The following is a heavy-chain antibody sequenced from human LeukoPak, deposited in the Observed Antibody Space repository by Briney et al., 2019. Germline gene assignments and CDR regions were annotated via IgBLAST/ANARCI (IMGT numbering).Heavy chain of an antibody. CDR1: GFTFSSYA. D-gene: IGHD3-16*02. CDR3: AKNYDYIWGSYPSAFDI. J-gene: IGHJ3*02. Sequence: GGSLRLSCAASGFTFSSYAMSWVRQAPGKGLEWVSAISGSGGSTYYADSVKGRFTISRDNSKNTPYLQMNSLRAEDTAVYYCAKNYDYIWGSYPSAFDIWGQGTMVTVSS. CDR2: ISGSGGST. V-gene: IGHV3-23*01.